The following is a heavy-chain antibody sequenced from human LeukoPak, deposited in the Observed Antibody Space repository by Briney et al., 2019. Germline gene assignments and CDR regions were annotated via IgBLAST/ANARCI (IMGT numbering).Heavy chain of an antibody. CDR2: ISSSSSYI. CDR3: ARGLAVTMADY. CDR1: GFTFSSYS. D-gene: IGHD4-17*01. J-gene: IGHJ4*02. V-gene: IGHV3-21*01. Sequence: PGGSLRLSCAASGFTFSSYSMSWVRQAPGKGLEWVSSISSSSSYIYYADSVKGRFTISRDNAKNSLYLQMNGLRAEDTAVYYCARGLAVTMADYWGQGTLVTVSS.